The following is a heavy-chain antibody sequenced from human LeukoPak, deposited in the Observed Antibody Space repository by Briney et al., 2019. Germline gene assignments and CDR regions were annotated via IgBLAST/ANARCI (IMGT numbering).Heavy chain of an antibody. CDR3: SKRAWRTFFDD. CDR1: GFTFRNFV. Sequence: GGSLRLSCVASGFTFRNFVMTWVRQAPGKGLEWVASIGDSDGTTDYADSVKGRFTISRDNSKNTLFLQLNSLRTDDTAVYYCSKRAWRTFFDDWGQGTLVTVSS. CDR2: IGDSDGTT. J-gene: IGHJ4*02. D-gene: IGHD1-1*01. V-gene: IGHV3-23*01.